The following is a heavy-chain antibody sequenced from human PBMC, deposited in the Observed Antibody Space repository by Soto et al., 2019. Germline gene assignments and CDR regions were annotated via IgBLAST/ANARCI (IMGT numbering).Heavy chain of an antibody. CDR1: GYTFTGYY. V-gene: IGHV1-2*04. Sequence: ASVKVSCKASGYTFTGYYMHWVRQAPGQGLEWMGWINPNSGGTNYAQKFQGWVTMTRDTSISTAYMELSRLRSDDTAIYYCARAISLIMAAPAYWGQGTLVTVSS. CDR3: ARAISLIMAAPAY. J-gene: IGHJ4*02. CDR2: INPNSGGT. D-gene: IGHD2-8*01.